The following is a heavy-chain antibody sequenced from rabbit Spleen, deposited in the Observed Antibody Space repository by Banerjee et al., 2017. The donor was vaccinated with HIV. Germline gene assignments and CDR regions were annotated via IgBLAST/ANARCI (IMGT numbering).Heavy chain of an antibody. V-gene: IGHV1S45*01. CDR2: IDIGSSGFT. CDR3: ARFHNADDYFNL. CDR1: RFDFSTYS. J-gene: IGHJ4*01. D-gene: IGHD2-1*01. Sequence: LVESGGGLVQPGGSLKLSCKASRFDFSTYSMSWVRQAPGKGLEWIACIDIGSSGFTYFATWAKGRFTCSKTSSTTVTLQMTRLTAADTATYFCARFHNADDYFNLWGPGTLVTVS.